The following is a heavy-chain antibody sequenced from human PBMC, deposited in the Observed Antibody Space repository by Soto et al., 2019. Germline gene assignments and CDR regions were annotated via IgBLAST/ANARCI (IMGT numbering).Heavy chain of an antibody. J-gene: IGHJ4*02. CDR2: IYYSGST. CDR1: GGSIISYY. Sequence: PSETLSLTCTVSGGSIISYYWSWIRQPPWKGLEWIGYIYYSGSTNYNPSLKSRVTISVDTSKNQFSLKLSSVTAADTAVYYCARGGMKYSSSSTQNYWGQGTLVTVSS. D-gene: IGHD6-6*01. CDR3: ARGGMKYSSSSTQNY. V-gene: IGHV4-59*08.